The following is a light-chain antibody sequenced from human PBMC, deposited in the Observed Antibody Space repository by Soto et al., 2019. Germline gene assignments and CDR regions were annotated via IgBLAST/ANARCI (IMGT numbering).Light chain of an antibody. CDR2: AAS. J-gene: IGKJ2*01. Sequence: EIVLTQSPGTLSLSPGERATLSCRVSQSINNRYLAWYQQKPGQAPRVLIYAASSRATGIPDRFSGSGSGNDFTLTISRLEPGYFAVYYCQLYGTSPLYTFGQGTKLEI. CDR3: QLYGTSPLYT. V-gene: IGKV3-20*01. CDR1: QSINNRY.